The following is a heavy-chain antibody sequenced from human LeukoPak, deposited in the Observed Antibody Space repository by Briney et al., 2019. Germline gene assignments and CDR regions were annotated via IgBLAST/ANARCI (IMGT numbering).Heavy chain of an antibody. V-gene: IGHV4-34*01. D-gene: IGHD3-3*01. CDR2: IDHGGST. CDR3: ARALLNVFGVVWEDRYYYYMDV. J-gene: IGHJ6*03. CDR1: GGSFSGYH. Sequence: SETLSLTCAVYGGSFSGYHWSWIRQPPGKGLEWIGEIDHGGSTNYNPSLKSRVTISVDTSKNQFSLQLSSVTAAETAVYYCARALLNVFGVVWEDRYYYYMDVWGKGTTVTVSS.